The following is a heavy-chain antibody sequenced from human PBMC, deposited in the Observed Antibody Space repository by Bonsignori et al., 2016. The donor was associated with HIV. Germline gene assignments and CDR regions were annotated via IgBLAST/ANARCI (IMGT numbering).Heavy chain of an antibody. CDR2: IWYDGSNK. CDR3: ARETVGAADF. Sequence: QVQLVESGGGVVQPGRSLKLSCAAFGFSFSTSGMLWVSQAPGKGLEWVALIWYDGSNKYYADSVKGRFTISRDNSKNTLYLQMDSLKVEDTSIYYCARETVGAADFWGQGTLLTV. J-gene: IGHJ4*02. CDR1: GFSFSTSG. V-gene: IGHV3-33*01. D-gene: IGHD1-26*01.